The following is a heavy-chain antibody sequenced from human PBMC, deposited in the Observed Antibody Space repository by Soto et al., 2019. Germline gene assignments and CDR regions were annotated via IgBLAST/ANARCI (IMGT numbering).Heavy chain of an antibody. Sequence: PSGDLSLTCAVYGGSFSGYYWSWIRQPPGKGLEWIGEINHSGSTNYNPSLKSRVTISVDTSKNQFSLKLSSVTAADTAVYYCARGRIVVVPAARGGWFDPWGQGTLVTVSS. D-gene: IGHD2-2*01. V-gene: IGHV4-34*01. CDR1: GGSFSGYY. CDR2: INHSGST. J-gene: IGHJ5*02. CDR3: ARGRIVVVPAARGGWFDP.